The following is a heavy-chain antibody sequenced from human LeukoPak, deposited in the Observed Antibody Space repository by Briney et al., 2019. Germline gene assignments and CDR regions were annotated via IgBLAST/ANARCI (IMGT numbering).Heavy chain of an antibody. Sequence: GGSLRLSCVVSGFTLSSHWMSWVRQAPGKGLEWVANIKQDGSEKYYVDSVKGRFIISRDNARNSLYLQMNSLRAEDTAVYYCVRDLGTIPTWYYDGMDVWGQGTTVTVSS. CDR1: GFTLSSHW. CDR2: IKQDGSEK. CDR3: VRDLGTIPTWYYDGMDV. J-gene: IGHJ6*02. D-gene: IGHD2-21*01. V-gene: IGHV3-7*01.